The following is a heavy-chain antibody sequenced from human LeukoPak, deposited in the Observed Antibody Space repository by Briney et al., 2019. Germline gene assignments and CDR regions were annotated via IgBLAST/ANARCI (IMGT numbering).Heavy chain of an antibody. Sequence: SETLSLTCTVSGGSISSSSYYWGWIRQPPGKGLEWIGSIYYSGSTYYNPSLKSRVTISVDTSKNQFSLKLSSVTAADTAVYYCARLSRPPRRLEMATILHTSDYWGQGTLVTVSS. CDR3: ARLSRPPRRLEMATILHTSDY. V-gene: IGHV4-39*01. CDR2: IYYSGST. CDR1: GGSISSSSYY. J-gene: IGHJ4*02. D-gene: IGHD5-24*01.